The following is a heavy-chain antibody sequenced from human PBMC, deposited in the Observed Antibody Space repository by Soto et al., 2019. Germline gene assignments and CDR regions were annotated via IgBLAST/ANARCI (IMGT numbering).Heavy chain of an antibody. Sequence: QVQLVQSGAEMKKPGASVKVSCKTSGYTFTNHGINWVRQAPGQGLEWMGWINPYNANTNYAQKLQGRVTMTTDTSTSTAYMDLRSLISDDTAVYYCARDRVAGIWGVAFDIWGQGTMVTVSS. D-gene: IGHD3-16*01. CDR3: ARDRVAGIWGVAFDI. J-gene: IGHJ3*02. CDR2: INPYNANT. CDR1: GYTFTNHG. V-gene: IGHV1-18*04.